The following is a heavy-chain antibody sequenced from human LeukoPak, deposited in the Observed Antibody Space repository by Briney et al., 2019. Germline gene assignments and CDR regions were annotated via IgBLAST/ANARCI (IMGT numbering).Heavy chain of an antibody. V-gene: IGHV1-18*01. Sequence: ASVKVSCKASGYTFTSYGISWLRQAPGQGLEWMGWISAYNGNTNYAQKLQGRVTMTTDTSTSTAYMELRSLRSDDTAVYYCARGSPDYYDILTGPPFDYWGQGTLVTVSS. CDR3: ARGSPDYYDILTGPPFDY. CDR1: GYTFTSYG. J-gene: IGHJ4*02. D-gene: IGHD3-9*01. CDR2: ISAYNGNT.